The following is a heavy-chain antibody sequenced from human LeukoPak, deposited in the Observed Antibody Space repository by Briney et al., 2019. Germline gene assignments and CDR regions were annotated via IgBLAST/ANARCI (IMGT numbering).Heavy chain of an antibody. CDR2: INPNSGGT. V-gene: IGHV1-2*02. D-gene: IGHD6-19*01. J-gene: IGHJ3*02. CDR1: GYTFNGYY. CDR3: AREAGTTAFDI. Sequence: ASVKVSCKSSGYTFNGYYMHWVRQAPGQGLEWMGWINPNSGGTNYAQKFQGRVTMTRDTSISTAYMELSRLRSDDTAVYYCAREAGTTAFDIWGQGTMVTVSS.